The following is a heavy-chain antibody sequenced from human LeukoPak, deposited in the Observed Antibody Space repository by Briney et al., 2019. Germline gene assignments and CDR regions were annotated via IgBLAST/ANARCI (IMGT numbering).Heavy chain of an antibody. J-gene: IGHJ5*02. CDR1: GGTFSSYA. Sequence: SVKVSCKASGGTFSSYAISWVRQAPGQGLEWMGGIIPIFGTANYAQKFQGRVTITADESTSTAYMELSSLRSEDTAVYYCARERLVVPNWFDPWGQGTLVTVSS. CDR2: IIPIFGTA. CDR3: ARERLVVPNWFDP. V-gene: IGHV1-69*13. D-gene: IGHD3-22*01.